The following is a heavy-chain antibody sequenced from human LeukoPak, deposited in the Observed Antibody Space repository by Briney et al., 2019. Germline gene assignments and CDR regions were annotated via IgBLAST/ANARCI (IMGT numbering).Heavy chain of an antibody. CDR3: ARDRVSTVTTQTFDY. CDR2: ISSSSSYI. CDR1: GFTFSSYS. J-gene: IGHJ4*02. D-gene: IGHD4-17*01. V-gene: IGHV3-21*01. Sequence: KSGGSLRLSAAASGFTFSSYSMIWVRQAPGKGLDWVSSISSSSSYIYYADSVKGRFTISRDNAKNSLYLQMNSLRAEDTAVYYCARDRVSTVTTQTFDYWGQGTLVTVSS.